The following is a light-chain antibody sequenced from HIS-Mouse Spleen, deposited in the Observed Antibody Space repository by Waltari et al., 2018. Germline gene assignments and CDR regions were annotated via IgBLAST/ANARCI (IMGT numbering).Light chain of an antibody. V-gene: IGKV1-9*01. CDR3: QQRNSYPPT. Sequence: DIQLTQSPSFLSASVGDRVTITCRASQGISSYLAWYQQKPGKAPKLLIYAASTLQSGVPLGFTGSGSGTEFTLTISSLQPEDFATYYCQQRNSYPPTFGQGTKGEIK. CDR2: AAS. J-gene: IGKJ1*01. CDR1: QGISSY.